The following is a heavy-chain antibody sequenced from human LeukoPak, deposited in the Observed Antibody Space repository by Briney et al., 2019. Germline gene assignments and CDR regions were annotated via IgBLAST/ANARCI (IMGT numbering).Heavy chain of an antibody. CDR1: GGSISSYY. CDR2: IYYSGST. J-gene: IGHJ4*02. V-gene: IGHV4-59*01. CDR3: ATVGATSKRVYYFDY. D-gene: IGHD1-26*01. Sequence: SETLSLTCTVSGGSISSYYWSWIRQPPGKGLEWIGYIYYSGSTNYNPSLKSRVTISVDTSKNQFSLKLSSVTAADTAVYYCATVGATSKRVYYFDYWGQGTLVTVSS.